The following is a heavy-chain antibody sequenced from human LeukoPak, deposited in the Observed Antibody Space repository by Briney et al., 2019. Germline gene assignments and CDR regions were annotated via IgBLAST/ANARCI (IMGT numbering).Heavy chain of an antibody. D-gene: IGHD2-15*01. CDR3: AKDKFRYCSGGSCVGPIDY. CDR1: GFTFDDYA. Sequence: GGSLRLSCAASGFTFDDYAMHWVRQAPGKGLEWVSGISWNSGSIGYADSVKGRFTISRGNAKNSLYLQMNSLRAEDTALYYCAKDKFRYCSGGSCVGPIDYWGQGTLVTVSS. CDR2: ISWNSGSI. V-gene: IGHV3-9*01. J-gene: IGHJ4*02.